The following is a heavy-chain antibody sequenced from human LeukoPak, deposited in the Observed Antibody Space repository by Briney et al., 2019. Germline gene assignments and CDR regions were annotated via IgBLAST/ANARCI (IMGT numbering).Heavy chain of an antibody. V-gene: IGHV1-18*01. CDR2: ISAYNGNT. J-gene: IGHJ4*02. D-gene: IGHD3-22*01. CDR1: GYTFTSYG. Sequence: ASVKVSCKASGYTFTSYGISWVRQAPGQGLEWMGWISAYNGNTNYAQKLQGRVTMTTDASTSTAYMELRSLRSDDTAVYYCATSASITMIDYWGQGTLVTVSS. CDR3: ATSASITMIDY.